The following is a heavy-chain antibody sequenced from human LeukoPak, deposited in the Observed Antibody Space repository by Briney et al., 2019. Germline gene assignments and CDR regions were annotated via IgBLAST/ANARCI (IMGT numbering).Heavy chain of an antibody. Sequence: GGPLRLSCAASGFTFNNYAMSWVRQAPGKGLEWVSAISGSGTNTYYADSVKGRFTISRDNSRNTLFLQMNSLRAEDTAVYYCAEGSPLNWFDPWGQGTLVTVSS. CDR3: AEGSPLNWFDP. V-gene: IGHV3-23*01. CDR1: GFTFNNYA. CDR2: ISGSGTNT. J-gene: IGHJ5*02.